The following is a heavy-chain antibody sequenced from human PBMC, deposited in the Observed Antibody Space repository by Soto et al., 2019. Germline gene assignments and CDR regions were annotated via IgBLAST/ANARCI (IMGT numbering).Heavy chain of an antibody. CDR2: IYSGGST. V-gene: IGHV3-66*01. Sequence: PGGSLRLSCAASGFTVSSNYMSWVRQAPGKGLEWVSVIYSGGSTYYADSVKGRFTISRDNSKNTLYLQMNSLRAEDTAVYYCARAKGQQWLAPFFDYWGQGTLVTVPQ. J-gene: IGHJ4*02. D-gene: IGHD6-19*01. CDR3: ARAKGQQWLAPFFDY. CDR1: GFTVSSNY.